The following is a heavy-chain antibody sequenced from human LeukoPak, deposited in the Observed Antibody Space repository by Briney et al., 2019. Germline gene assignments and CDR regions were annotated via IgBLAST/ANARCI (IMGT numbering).Heavy chain of an antibody. D-gene: IGHD6-6*01. J-gene: IGHJ4*02. CDR2: INTNGANT. Sequence: GGSLRPSCSASGFTFKSYAMHWVRQAPGKGLEYVSSINTNGANTYYADSVKGRFTISRDNSGNTVYVQMNSLTPEDTAVYYCVKGLDYSSSQMDSWGQGTLVTVSS. CDR3: VKGLDYSSSQMDS. V-gene: IGHV3-64*05. CDR1: GFTFKSYA.